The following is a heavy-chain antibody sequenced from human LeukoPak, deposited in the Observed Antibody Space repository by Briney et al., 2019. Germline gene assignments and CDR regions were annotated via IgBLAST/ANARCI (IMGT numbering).Heavy chain of an antibody. CDR1: GFTFSSYE. CDR3: ARDGGDDAFDI. V-gene: IGHV3-48*03. J-gene: IGHJ3*02. D-gene: IGHD3-10*01. Sequence: GGSLRLSCAASGFTFSSYEMNWVRQDPGKGLEWLSFISSSGSTIYYADSVKGRFTISRDNAKNTLYLQMNSLRAEDTAVYYCARDGGDDAFDIWGQGTMVTVSS. CDR2: ISSSGSTI.